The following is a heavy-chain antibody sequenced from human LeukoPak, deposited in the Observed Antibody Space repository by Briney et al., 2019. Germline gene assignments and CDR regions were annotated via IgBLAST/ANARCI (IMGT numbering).Heavy chain of an antibody. V-gene: IGHV3-11*04. CDR3: ARSLIVASEDY. CDR1: GFRFDGFY. CDR2: ISASGAVP. J-gene: IGHJ4*02. D-gene: IGHD3-22*01. Sequence: GGSLRLSCAASGFRFDGFYMGWIRQVPGKGLDYIALISASGAVPYYAESVKGRFTISRDNAKNSVSLQMNSLSADDTAVYYCARSLIVASEDYWGQGTLVTVSS.